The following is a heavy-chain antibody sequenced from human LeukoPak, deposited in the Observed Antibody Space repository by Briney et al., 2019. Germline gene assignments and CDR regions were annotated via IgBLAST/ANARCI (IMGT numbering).Heavy chain of an antibody. CDR1: GFTFSTYS. V-gene: IGHV3-21*01. J-gene: IGHJ4*02. CDR3: ARGGLYGDYLDY. Sequence: GGSLRLSCAASGFTFSTYSMIWVRQAPGKGLEWVSFISSTSYIYNADSVKGRFTISRDNAKNSLYLQMNSLGVEDTAVYYCARGGLYGDYLDYWGQGTLVTVSS. D-gene: IGHD4-17*01. CDR2: ISSTSYI.